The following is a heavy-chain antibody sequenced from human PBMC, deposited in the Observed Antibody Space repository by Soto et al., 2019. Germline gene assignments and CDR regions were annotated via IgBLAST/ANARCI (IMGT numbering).Heavy chain of an antibody. D-gene: IGHD2-15*01. CDR1: GFAFRSYN. CDR3: ASATVVAATSDF. Sequence: PGGSLRLSCAASGFAFRSYNMNWVRQAPGKGLEWVASISSGSSNIYYAESVKGRFTISRDNAKNSLFLQMDSLRAEDSAVYYCASATVVAATSDFRGQGTLVTVSS. J-gene: IGHJ4*02. V-gene: IGHV3-21*01. CDR2: ISSGSSNI.